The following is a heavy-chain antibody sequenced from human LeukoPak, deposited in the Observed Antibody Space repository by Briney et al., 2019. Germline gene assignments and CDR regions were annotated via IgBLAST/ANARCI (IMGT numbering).Heavy chain of an antibody. CDR3: ARRETGTTPGDY. J-gene: IGHJ4*02. Sequence: GGSLKLSCAASGITFSSYGMHWVRQAPGKGLEWVAVVSFDGSNKYYADSVKGRFTISRDNSKNTLYLQMSSLRAEDTAVYYCARRETGTTPGDYWGQGTLDPVSS. V-gene: IGHV3-30*03. D-gene: IGHD1-1*01. CDR2: VSFDGSNK. CDR1: GITFSSYG.